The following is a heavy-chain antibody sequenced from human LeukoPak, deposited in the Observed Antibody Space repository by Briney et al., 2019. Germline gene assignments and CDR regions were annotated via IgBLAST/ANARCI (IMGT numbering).Heavy chain of an antibody. Sequence: GGSLRLSCTASELTLSDHLIDWVRQAPGKGLEWVSAISGSGGSTYYADSVKGRFTISRDNSKNTLYLQMSSLRAEDTAVYYCAKESTVKTPGYWGQGTLVTVSS. V-gene: IGHV3-23*01. J-gene: IGHJ4*02. CDR3: AKESTVKTPGY. CDR2: ISGSGGST. D-gene: IGHD4-17*01. CDR1: ELTLSDHL.